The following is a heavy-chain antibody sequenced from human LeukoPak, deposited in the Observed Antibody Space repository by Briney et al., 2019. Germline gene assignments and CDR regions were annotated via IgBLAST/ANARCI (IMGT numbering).Heavy chain of an antibody. CDR1: GGSISSYY. V-gene: IGHV4-59*08. CDR2: IYYSGST. Sequence: KPSETLSLTCTVSGGSISSYYWSWIRQPPGKGLEWIGYIYYSGSTNYNPSLKSRVTISVDTSKNQFSLKLSSVTAADTAVYYCARQLEAVAGTYYFDYWGQGTLVTVSS. J-gene: IGHJ4*02. D-gene: IGHD6-19*01. CDR3: ARQLEAVAGTYYFDY.